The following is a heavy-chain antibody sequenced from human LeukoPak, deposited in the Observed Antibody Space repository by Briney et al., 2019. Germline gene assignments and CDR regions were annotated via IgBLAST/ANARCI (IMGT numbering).Heavy chain of an antibody. V-gene: IGHV1-69*04. Sequence: ASVKVSCKASGGTFSSYAISWVRQAPGQGLEWMGRIIPILGIANYAQKLQGRVTMTTDTSTSTAYMELRSLRSDDTAVYYCARGEVVVITGPFDYWGQGTLVTVSS. CDR2: IIPILGIA. D-gene: IGHD3-22*01. CDR1: GGTFSSYA. J-gene: IGHJ4*02. CDR3: ARGEVVVITGPFDY.